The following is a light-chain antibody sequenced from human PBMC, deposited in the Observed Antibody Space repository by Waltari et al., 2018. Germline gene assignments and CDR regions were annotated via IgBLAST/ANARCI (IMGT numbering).Light chain of an antibody. V-gene: IGKV3-20*01. CDR2: GAS. Sequence: EIVLTQSPGTLSLSPGERATLSCRASQSVSNNFLNWYQQKPGQAPRLLIYGASSRATGIPDRFRGSGSGTDFTLTISRLEPEDFAVYYCQQYDSIVLTFGGGTKVEI. CDR3: QQYDSIVLT. J-gene: IGKJ4*01. CDR1: QSVSNNF.